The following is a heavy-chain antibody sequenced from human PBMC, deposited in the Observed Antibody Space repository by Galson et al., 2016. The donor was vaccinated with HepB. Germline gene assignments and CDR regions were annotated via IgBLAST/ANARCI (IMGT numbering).Heavy chain of an antibody. CDR1: GFTFTSYN. J-gene: IGHJ3*02. V-gene: IGHV3-21*01. Sequence: SLRLSCATSGFTFTSYNMNWVRQAPGKGLEWVSSISSGSSYMYYADSVKGRFTISRDNVKKSLYLQMNSLRPEDTAVYYCARVRQQHLRDAFDIWGQGKMVTVSS. CDR3: ARVRQQHLRDAFDI. D-gene: IGHD6-13*01. CDR2: ISSGSSYM.